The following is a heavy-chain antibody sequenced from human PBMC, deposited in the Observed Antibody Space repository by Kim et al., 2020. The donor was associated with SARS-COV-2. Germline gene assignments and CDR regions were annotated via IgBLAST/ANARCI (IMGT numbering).Heavy chain of an antibody. V-gene: IGHV3-7*01. D-gene: IGHD3-10*01. J-gene: IGHJ4*02. CDR3: ARAPIRWYSGLEGRYFDY. CDR1: GFTFSSYW. Sequence: GGSLRLSCAASGFTFSSYWMSWVRQAPGKGLEWVANIKQDGSEKYYVDSVKGRFTISRDNAKNSLYLQMNSLRAEDTAVYYCARAPIRWYSGLEGRYFDYWGQGTLVTVSS. CDR2: IKQDGSEK.